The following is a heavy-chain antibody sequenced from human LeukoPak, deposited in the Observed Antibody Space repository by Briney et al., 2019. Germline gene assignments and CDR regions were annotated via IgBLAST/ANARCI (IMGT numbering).Heavy chain of an antibody. D-gene: IGHD4-17*01. CDR1: GYTFTSYG. CDR3: ARWNTVTKTFDY. J-gene: IGHJ4*02. Sequence: ASVKVSCKASGYTFTSYGISWVRQAPGQGLEWMGWISAYNGNTNYAQKLQGRVTMTTDTSTSTAYMELRSLRSDDTAAYYCARWNTVTKTFDYWGQGTLVTVSS. V-gene: IGHV1-18*01. CDR2: ISAYNGNT.